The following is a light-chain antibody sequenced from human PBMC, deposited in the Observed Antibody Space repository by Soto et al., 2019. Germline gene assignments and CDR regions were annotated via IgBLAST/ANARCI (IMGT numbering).Light chain of an antibody. CDR2: GAS. Sequence: EIVMTQYPATLSVSPGERATLSCRASQSVSSNLAWYQQNPGQAPRLLIYGASTRATGIPARFIGSGSGTEFTLTISSLQSEDFAVYYCQHYNNWPPGTFGQGTKVEIK. V-gene: IGKV3-15*01. CDR1: QSVSSN. CDR3: QHYNNWPPGT. J-gene: IGKJ1*01.